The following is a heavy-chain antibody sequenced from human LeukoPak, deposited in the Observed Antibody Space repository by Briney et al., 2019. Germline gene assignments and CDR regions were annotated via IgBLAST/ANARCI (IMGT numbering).Heavy chain of an antibody. D-gene: IGHD6-19*01. V-gene: IGHV1-46*01. J-gene: IGHJ4*02. CDR3: ARDPEGSGCYFDY. CDR2: INPSGGST. CDR1: GYTXTSYF. Sequence: ASVKVSCKASGYTXTSYFMHGVRQAPGQGLEWMGIINPSGGSTSYAQKFQGRVTMTRDTSTSMVYMELTSLRSEDTAVYYCARDPEGSGCYFDYWGQGTLVTVSS.